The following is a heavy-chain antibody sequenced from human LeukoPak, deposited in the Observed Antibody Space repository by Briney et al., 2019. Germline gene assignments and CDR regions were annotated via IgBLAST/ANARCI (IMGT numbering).Heavy chain of an antibody. CDR2: ISYDGSNK. Sequence: GGSLRLSCAASGFTFSSYGMHWVRQTPGKGLEWVAVISYDGSNKYYVDSVKGRFTISRDNSKNTLYLQMNSLRAEDTAVYYCAKVNDYYDSSGYFPRSLDYWGQGTLVTVSS. D-gene: IGHD3-22*01. J-gene: IGHJ4*02. V-gene: IGHV3-30*18. CDR3: AKVNDYYDSSGYFPRSLDY. CDR1: GFTFSSYG.